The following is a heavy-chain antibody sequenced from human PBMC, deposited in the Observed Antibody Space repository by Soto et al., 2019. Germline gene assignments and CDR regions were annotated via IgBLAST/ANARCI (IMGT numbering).Heavy chain of an antibody. V-gene: IGHV3-30-3*01. CDR3: TRGGDYNGFYWYFDL. CDR1: GFTFSSYA. D-gene: IGHD4-4*01. J-gene: IGHJ2*01. Sequence: QVQLVESGGGVVQPGRSLRLSCAASGFTFSSYAMHWVRQAPGKGLEWVAVISYDGSNKYYADSVKGRFTISRDNSKNTLYLQMNSLRAEDKAVYYCTRGGDYNGFYWYFDLWGRGTLVTVSS. CDR2: ISYDGSNK.